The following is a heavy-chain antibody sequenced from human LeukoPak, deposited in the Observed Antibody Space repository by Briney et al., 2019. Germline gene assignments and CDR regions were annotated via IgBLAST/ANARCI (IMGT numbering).Heavy chain of an antibody. CDR2: IYYSGST. V-gene: IGHV4-39*01. CDR3: AVYSTSSGWFDP. D-gene: IGHD6-6*01. Sequence: KRSEPRSLTCTVFGRSISSRSYYWGRIRKPPGKGLEWIGSIYYSGSTYYNPSLKSRVTISVDTSKNQFSLKLSAVTAADTAVYYCAVYSTSSGWFDPWGQGTLVAVSS. CDR1: GRSISSRSYY. J-gene: IGHJ5*02.